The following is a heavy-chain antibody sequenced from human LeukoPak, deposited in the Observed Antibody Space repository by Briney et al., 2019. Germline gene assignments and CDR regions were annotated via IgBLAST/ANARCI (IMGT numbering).Heavy chain of an antibody. Sequence: ASVKVSCKASGYTFTGYYIHWVRQAPGQGLEWMGWINPNSGGTNYAQKFQGRVTMTRDTSISTAYMELSRLRSDDTAVYYCARVIGYIVATNVFDPWGQGTLVTVSS. J-gene: IGHJ5*02. CDR1: GYTFTGYY. CDR2: INPNSGGT. D-gene: IGHD5-12*01. V-gene: IGHV1-2*02. CDR3: ARVIGYIVATNVFDP.